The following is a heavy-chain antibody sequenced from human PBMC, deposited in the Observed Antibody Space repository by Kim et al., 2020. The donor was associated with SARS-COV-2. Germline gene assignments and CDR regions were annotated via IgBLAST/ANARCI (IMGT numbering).Heavy chain of an antibody. CDR3: ARGNAVPSFREYYYYYGMDV. J-gene: IGHJ6*02. Sequence: SETLSLTCTVSGGSISSYYWSWIRQPPGKGLEWIWYIYYSGSTNYNPSLKSRVTISVDTSKNQLSLKLSSVTAADTAVYYYARGNAVPSFREYYYYYGMDVWGQGTTVTVSS. CDR2: IYYSGST. D-gene: IGHD2-2*01. CDR1: GGSISSYY. V-gene: IGHV4-59*13.